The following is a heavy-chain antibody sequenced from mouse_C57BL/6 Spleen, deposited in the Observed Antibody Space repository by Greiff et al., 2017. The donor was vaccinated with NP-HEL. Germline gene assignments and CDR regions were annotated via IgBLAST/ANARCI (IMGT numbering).Heavy chain of an antibody. CDR1: GFTFSDYY. CDR3: AREGITTYFDY. J-gene: IGHJ2*01. Sequence: EVKVVESEGGLVQPGSSMKLSCTASGFTFSDYYMAWVRQVPEKGLEWVANINYDGSSTYYLDSLKSRFIISRDNAKNILYLQMSSLKSEDTATYYCAREGITTYFDYWGQGTTLTVSS. V-gene: IGHV5-16*01. D-gene: IGHD2-4*01. CDR2: INYDGSST.